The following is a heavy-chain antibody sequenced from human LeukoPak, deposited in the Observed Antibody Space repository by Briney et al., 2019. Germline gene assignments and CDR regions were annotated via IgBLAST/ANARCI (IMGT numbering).Heavy chain of an antibody. CDR3: ARGGELQWELLSSLLDY. CDR1: GYSISSGYY. Sequence: SETLSLTCTVSGYSISSGYYWGWIRQPPGKGLEWIGSICHSGSTYYNPSLKSRVTISVDTSKNQFSLKLSSVTAADTAVYYCARGGELQWELLSSLLDYWGQGTLVTVSS. D-gene: IGHD1-26*01. V-gene: IGHV4-38-2*02. CDR2: ICHSGST. J-gene: IGHJ4*02.